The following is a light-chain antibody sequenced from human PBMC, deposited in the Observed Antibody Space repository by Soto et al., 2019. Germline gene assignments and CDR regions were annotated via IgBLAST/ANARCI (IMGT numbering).Light chain of an antibody. CDR1: QTISSW. Sequence: IQMNQSLSTLSGSVGDRVTITCRASQTISSWLAWYQQKPGKAPKLLIYKASTLKSGVPSRFSGSGSGTEFTLTISSLQPDDFAPYYCQKYNSALLTSCGGTKVDIK. CDR3: QKYNSALLT. CDR2: KAS. J-gene: IGKJ4*01. V-gene: IGKV1-5*03.